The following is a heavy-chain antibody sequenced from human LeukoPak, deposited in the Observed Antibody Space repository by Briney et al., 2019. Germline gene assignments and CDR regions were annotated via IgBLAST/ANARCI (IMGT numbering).Heavy chain of an antibody. Sequence: GGSLRLSCAASGFTFSSYGMHWVRQAPGKGLEWVAVISYDGSNKYYADSVKGRFTISRDNSKNTLYLQMNSLRAEDTAVYYCARFGSYCSSTSCPLDYWGQGTLVTVSS. CDR3: ARFGSYCSSTSCPLDY. D-gene: IGHD2-2*01. J-gene: IGHJ4*02. CDR1: GFTFSSYG. V-gene: IGHV3-30*03. CDR2: ISYDGSNK.